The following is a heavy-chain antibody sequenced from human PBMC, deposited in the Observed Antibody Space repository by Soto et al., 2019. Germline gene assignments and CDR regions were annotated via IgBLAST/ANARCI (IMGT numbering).Heavy chain of an antibody. CDR3: ARTVSGWNFDY. D-gene: IGHD6-19*01. CDR2: IYYSGST. CDR1: GYSISSSNW. V-gene: IGHV4-28*01. Sequence: SETLSLTCAVSGYSISSSNWWGWIRQPPGKGLEWIGYIYYSGSTYYKPSLKSRVTMSVDTSKNQFSLKLSSVTAVDTAVYYCARTVSGWNFDYWGQGTLVTVSS. J-gene: IGHJ4*02.